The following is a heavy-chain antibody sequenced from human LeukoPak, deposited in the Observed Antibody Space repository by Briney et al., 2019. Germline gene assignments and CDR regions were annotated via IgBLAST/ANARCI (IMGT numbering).Heavy chain of an antibody. CDR2: ISAYNVNT. CDR1: GYTFTSYG. D-gene: IGHD3-22*01. CDR3: ARGKKRYYDSSPFDP. Sequence: ASVKVSCKASGYTFTSYGISWVRQAPGQGLEGMGWISAYNVNTNYAQKLQGRVTMTTDTSTSTAYMELRSLRSDDTAVYYCARGKKRYYDSSPFDPWGQGTLVTVSS. V-gene: IGHV1-18*01. J-gene: IGHJ5*02.